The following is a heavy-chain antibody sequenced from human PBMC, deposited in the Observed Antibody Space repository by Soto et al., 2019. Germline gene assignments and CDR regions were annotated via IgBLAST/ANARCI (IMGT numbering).Heavy chain of an antibody. D-gene: IGHD2-2*01. CDR1: GSTFTSYG. Sequence: ASVKVSCKASGSTFTSYGIHWVRQAPGQGLEWMGWISTLKGNTNHPQKFQGRVTMTTDTYTTTAYLELRSLRSDDTAVHYCVRDWYCTSTTCSNCFAPWGQGTLGTASS. CDR2: ISTLKGNT. J-gene: IGHJ5*02. V-gene: IGHV1-18*01. CDR3: VRDWYCTSTTCSNCFAP.